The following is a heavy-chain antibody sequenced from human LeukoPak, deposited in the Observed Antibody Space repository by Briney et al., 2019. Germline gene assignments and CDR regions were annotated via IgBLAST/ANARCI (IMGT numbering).Heavy chain of an antibody. CDR2: ISSSSSYI. V-gene: IGHV3-21*01. CDR1: GFTFSSYS. D-gene: IGHD6-19*01. Sequence: PGGSLRLSCAASGFTFSSYSMNWVRQAPGKGLEWVSSISSSSSYIYYADSAKGRFTISRDNAKNSLYLQMNSLRAEDTAVYYCARDSSGWSPFDYWGQGTLVTVSS. J-gene: IGHJ4*02. CDR3: ARDSSGWSPFDY.